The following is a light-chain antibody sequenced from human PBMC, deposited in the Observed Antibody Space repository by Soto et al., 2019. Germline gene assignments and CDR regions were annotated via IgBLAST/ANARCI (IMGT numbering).Light chain of an antibody. J-gene: IGKJ3*01. CDR2: YAS. V-gene: IGKV3-15*01. Sequence: EVVMTQSPATLSVSPGERVTLSCRASQTVHSNLAWYQQRPGQAPSLLISYASTRATGIPARFSGSGSGTEFTLTISSLQSEDSGVDYCQHYSNWPPTFGPGTKVEIK. CDR3: QHYSNWPPT. CDR1: QTVHSN.